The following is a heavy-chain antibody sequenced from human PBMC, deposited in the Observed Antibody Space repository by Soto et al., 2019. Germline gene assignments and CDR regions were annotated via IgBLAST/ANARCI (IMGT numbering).Heavy chain of an antibody. Sequence: ASVKVSCKASGYTFTSYAMHWVRQAPGQRLEWMGWINAGNGNTKYSQKFQGRVTITRDTSASTAYMELSSLRSEDTAVYYCASIYDFWSGYYTYGMDVWGQGTTVTVSS. J-gene: IGHJ6*02. D-gene: IGHD3-3*01. CDR3: ASIYDFWSGYYTYGMDV. CDR1: GYTFTSYA. V-gene: IGHV1-3*01. CDR2: INAGNGNT.